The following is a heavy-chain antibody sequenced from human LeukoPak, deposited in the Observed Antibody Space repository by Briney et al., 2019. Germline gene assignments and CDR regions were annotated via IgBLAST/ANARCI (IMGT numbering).Heavy chain of an antibody. CDR3: ARVGVYRSSWSNGSDAFDI. D-gene: IGHD6-13*01. J-gene: IGHJ3*02. V-gene: IGHV7-4-1*02. Sequence: GASVKVSCKASGGTFSSYAISWVRQAPGQGLEWMGWINTNTGNPTYAQDFTGRFVFSLDTSVSTAYLQISSLKAEDTAIYYCARVGVYRSSWSNGSDAFDIWGQGTMVTVSS. CDR1: GGTFSSYA. CDR2: INTNTGNP.